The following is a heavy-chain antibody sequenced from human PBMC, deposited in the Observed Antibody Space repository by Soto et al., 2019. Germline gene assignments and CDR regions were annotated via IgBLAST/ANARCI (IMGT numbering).Heavy chain of an antibody. CDR2: VLDSGNT. J-gene: IGHJ5*02. V-gene: IGHV4-59*01. CDR1: CGSIGGYS. D-gene: IGHD1-1*01. CDR3: AKSRGVTVTTVNWFDA. Sequence: QVQLQESGPGLVTPAETLSLTCTVSCGSIGGYSWNCIRQSPGRGLEWIGDVLDSGNTNYNTSFESRVTISVDTSKNQFSLKLTSVTAADTAIDYCAKSRGVTVTTVNWFDAWGQGPQVSVSS.